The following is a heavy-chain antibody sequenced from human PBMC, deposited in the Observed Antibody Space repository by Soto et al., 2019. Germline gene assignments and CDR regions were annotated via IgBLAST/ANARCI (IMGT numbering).Heavy chain of an antibody. Sequence: SVPTLVNPTQTLTLTCTFSGFSLSTSGMCVSWIRQPPGKALEWLALIDWDDDKYYSTSLKTRLTISKDTSKNQVVLKMTNMDPVDTDTYYCARTHLPLEMATISIGWFDPWGQGTMVTVS. J-gene: IGHJ5*02. V-gene: IGHV2-70*01. CDR2: IDWDDDK. CDR1: GFSLSTSGMC. D-gene: IGHD5-12*01. CDR3: ARTHLPLEMATISIGWFDP.